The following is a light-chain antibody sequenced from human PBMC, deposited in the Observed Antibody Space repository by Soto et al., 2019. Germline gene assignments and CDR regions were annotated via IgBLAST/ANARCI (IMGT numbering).Light chain of an antibody. J-gene: IGKJ2*01. V-gene: IGKV1-5*03. Sequence: DIPMTQSPSTLSASVGDRVTITCRASQSISSWLAWYQQKAGKAPKLLVYKASSLESGVPSRFSGSGSGTEFTLTISSLQPDDSATYYCQQYNSNPYTFGQGTKRAIK. CDR1: QSISSW. CDR2: KAS. CDR3: QQYNSNPYT.